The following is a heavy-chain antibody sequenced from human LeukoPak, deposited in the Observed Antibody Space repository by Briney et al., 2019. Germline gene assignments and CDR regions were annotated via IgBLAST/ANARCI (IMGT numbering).Heavy chain of an antibody. CDR2: IRSNSDGGTI. Sequence: GGSLRLSCATSGFTFSNAWMNWVRQASGKGLEWVGRIRSNSDGGTIDYAAPVKGRFTLSRDDSKTTLYLQMNSLQTEDTAVYYCATDFYDSTWGQGTLVTVST. D-gene: IGHD3-22*01. J-gene: IGHJ5*02. CDR1: GFTFSNAW. CDR3: ATDFYDST. V-gene: IGHV3-15*07.